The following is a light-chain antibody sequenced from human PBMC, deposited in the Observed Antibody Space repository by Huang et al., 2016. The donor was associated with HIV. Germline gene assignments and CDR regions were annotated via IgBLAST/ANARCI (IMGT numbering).Light chain of an antibody. CDR3: MQATHWPVT. CDR2: EAS. CDR1: QSVLYSDGDTY. V-gene: IGKV2-30*01. J-gene: IGKJ4*01. Sequence: VVLTQSPPLLSVTLGQPASISCKSSQSVLYSDGDTYLNWFHQRPGQSPRRLIYEASIRASGVPDRFSGSGSGTDFTLEISRVEAEDVGVYYCMQATHWPVTFGGGTTVEIK.